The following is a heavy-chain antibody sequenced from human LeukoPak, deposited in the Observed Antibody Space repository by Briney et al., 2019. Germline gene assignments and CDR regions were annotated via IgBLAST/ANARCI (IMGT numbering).Heavy chain of an antibody. CDR1: GGSISSDY. CDR3: ARVNRVRVPGGAGYYYYMEV. D-gene: IGHD2-8*02. V-gene: IGHV4-59*01. J-gene: IGHJ6*03. CDR2: IYYSGST. Sequence: SETLSLTCTVSGGSISSDYWSWIRQPPGRGLEWIGYIYYSGSTNYNPSLESRVTISVDTSKNQFSLKLSSVTAADTAVYYCARVNRVRVPGGAGYYYYMEVWGKGTTVTVSS.